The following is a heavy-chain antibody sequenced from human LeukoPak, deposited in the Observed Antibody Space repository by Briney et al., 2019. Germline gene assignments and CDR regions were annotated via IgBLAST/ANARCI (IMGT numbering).Heavy chain of an antibody. CDR1: GFTFSSYS. Sequence: PGGSLRLSCAASGFTFSSYSMNWVRQAPGKGLEWVSYISGSSSTIYYADSVKGRFTISRDNAKNSLYLQMNSLRAEDTAVYYCARDHSWELLFDYWGQGTLVTVSS. V-gene: IGHV3-48*01. CDR2: ISGSSSTI. CDR3: ARDHSWELLFDY. D-gene: IGHD1-26*01. J-gene: IGHJ4*02.